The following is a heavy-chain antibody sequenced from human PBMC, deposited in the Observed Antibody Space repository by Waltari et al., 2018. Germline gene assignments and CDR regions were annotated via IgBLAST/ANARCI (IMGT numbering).Heavy chain of an antibody. J-gene: IGHJ6*03. D-gene: IGHD6-25*01. V-gene: IGHV1-69*10. Sequence: QVQLVQSGAEVKKPGSSVKVSCKASGGTFSSYAISWVRQAPGQGLEWMGGIISILGIANDAQKFQGRVKIPADKSTSTAYMELSSLRSEDTAVYYCARDYGYFSPHYYMDVWGKGTTVTVSS. CDR3: ARDYGYFSPHYYMDV. CDR2: IISILGIA. CDR1: GGTFSSYA.